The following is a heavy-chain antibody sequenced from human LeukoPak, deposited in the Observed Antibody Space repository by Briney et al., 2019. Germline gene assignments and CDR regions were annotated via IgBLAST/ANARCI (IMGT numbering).Heavy chain of an antibody. Sequence: GASVKVSCKASGYTFTGYYMHWVRQAPGQGLEWMGRINPNSGGTNYAQKFQGRVTMTRDTSISTAYMELSRLRSDDTAVYYCARDRIQLWFGPRNWFDPWGQGTLVTVSS. CDR1: GYTFTGYY. CDR2: INPNSGGT. V-gene: IGHV1-2*06. J-gene: IGHJ5*02. CDR3: ARDRIQLWFGPRNWFDP. D-gene: IGHD5-18*01.